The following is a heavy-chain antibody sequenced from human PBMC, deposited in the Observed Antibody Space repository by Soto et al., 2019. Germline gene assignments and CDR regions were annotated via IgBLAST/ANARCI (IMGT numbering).Heavy chain of an antibody. Sequence: GGSMRLCCAASGVSFCIYRMAWVRQTPGKGLAWVSGLSGGGSNTFYADSVQGRFTISVDNSKNTVYLQMNSLRVEDTAVYYCARWDGYGDVWGQGTLVTVSS. CDR3: ARWDGYGDV. CDR2: LSGGGSNT. CDR1: GVSFCIYR. D-gene: IGHD4-17*01. J-gene: IGHJ4*02. V-gene: IGHV3-23*01.